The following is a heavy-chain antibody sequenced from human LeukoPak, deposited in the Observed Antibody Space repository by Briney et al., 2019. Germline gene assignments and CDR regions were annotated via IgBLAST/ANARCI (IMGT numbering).Heavy chain of an antibody. CDR2: ISWNSGSI. J-gene: IGHJ4*02. D-gene: IGHD6-19*01. CDR3: AKDISGGWPKGYFDY. V-gene: IGHV3-9*01. CDR1: GFTFSSYW. Sequence: GGSLRLSCAASGFTFSSYWMHWVRQAPGKGLEWVSGISWNSGSIGYADSVKGRFTISRDNAKNSLYLQMNSLRAEDTALYYCAKDISGGWPKGYFDYWGQGTLVTVSS.